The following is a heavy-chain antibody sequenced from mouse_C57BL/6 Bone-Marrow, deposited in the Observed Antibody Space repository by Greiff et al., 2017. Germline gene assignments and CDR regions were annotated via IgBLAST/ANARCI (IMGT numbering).Heavy chain of an antibody. J-gene: IGHJ1*03. CDR2: IYPGSGST. Sequence: QVHVKQPGAELVKPGASVKLSCKASGYTFTSYWITWVKQRPGQGLEWIGDIYPGSGSTNYNEKFKSKATLTVDTSSSTAYMQLSSLTSEDSAVYYCARDDYHWYFDVWGTGTTVTVSS. CDR1: GYTFTSYW. CDR3: ARDDYHWYFDV. V-gene: IGHV1-55*01. D-gene: IGHD2-4*01.